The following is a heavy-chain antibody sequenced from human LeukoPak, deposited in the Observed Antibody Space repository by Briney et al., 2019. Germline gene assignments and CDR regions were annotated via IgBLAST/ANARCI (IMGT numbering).Heavy chain of an antibody. CDR3: ASSGGSSVTYNWFDP. V-gene: IGHV4-59*08. Sequence: PSETLSLTCTVSGGSISSYYWSWIRQPPGKGLEWIGYIYYSGSTNYNPSLKSRVTISVDTSKNQFSLKLSSVTAADTAVYYCASSGGSSVTYNWFDPWGREPWSPSPQ. CDR1: GGSISSYY. J-gene: IGHJ5*02. D-gene: IGHD2-15*01. CDR2: IYYSGST.